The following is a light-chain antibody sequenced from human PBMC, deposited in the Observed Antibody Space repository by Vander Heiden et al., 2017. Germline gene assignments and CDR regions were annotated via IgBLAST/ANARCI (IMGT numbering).Light chain of an antibody. Sequence: EIVLTQSPVTLSLSPGDRATLSCRARQSFGSYLAWYQQKPGQAPRLLIYDASNRATGIPARFSGSRSGTDFTLTISRLEPEDFAVYYCQQRSNWPTFGQGTKLEIK. CDR2: DAS. J-gene: IGKJ2*01. CDR1: QSFGSY. V-gene: IGKV3-11*01. CDR3: QQRSNWPT.